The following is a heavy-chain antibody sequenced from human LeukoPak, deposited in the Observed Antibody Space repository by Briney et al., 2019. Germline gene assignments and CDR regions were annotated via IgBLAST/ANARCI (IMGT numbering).Heavy chain of an antibody. J-gene: IGHJ4*02. CDR3: ATNFFGDYYAFIEY. CDR2: ISTSSSTM. D-gene: IGHD3-10*01. V-gene: IGHV3-48*04. Sequence: PGGSLRLSCAASGFPFSSYGMNWVRQAPGKGLEWVSYISTSSSTMYYADSVKGRFTISRDNAKKSLYLQMNSLRAEDTAVYYCATNFFGDYYAFIEYWGQGTLATVPS. CDR1: GFPFSSYG.